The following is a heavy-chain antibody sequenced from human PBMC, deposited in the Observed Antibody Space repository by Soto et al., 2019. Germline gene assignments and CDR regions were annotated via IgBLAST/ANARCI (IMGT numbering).Heavy chain of an antibody. CDR2: IWTDGSNK. D-gene: IGHD6-13*01. CDR1: GFTFSSYV. CDR3: ARQFCSSWSYYYYYYGMDV. J-gene: IGHJ6*02. V-gene: IGHV3-33*01. Sequence: GGSLRLSCSASGFTFSSYVMHWVRQAPGKGLEWVAVIWTDGSNKYYADSVKGRFTISRDNSKNTLYLQMTSLRAEDTAVYYCARQFCSSWSYYYYYYGMDVWGQGTTVTVSS.